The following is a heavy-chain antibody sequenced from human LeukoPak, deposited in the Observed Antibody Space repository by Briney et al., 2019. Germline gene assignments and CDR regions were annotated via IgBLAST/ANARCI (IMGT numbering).Heavy chain of an antibody. J-gene: IGHJ4*02. CDR2: IATVGT. CDR1: GFTLSSSG. CDR3: ASRRPYYFDY. V-gene: IGHV3-23*01. Sequence: GGSLRLSCAASGFTLSSSGMRWVRQAPGKGLEYVSGIATVGTYYADSVKGQFTIYRHNSKNTLYLQMNSLRAEYTAVYYWASRRPYYFDYWGQGTLVTVSS.